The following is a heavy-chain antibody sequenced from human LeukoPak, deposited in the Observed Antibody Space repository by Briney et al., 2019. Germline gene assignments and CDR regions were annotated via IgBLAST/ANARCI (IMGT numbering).Heavy chain of an antibody. CDR2: ISYDGSNK. CDR3: ARHQWRDLLSFGEGYYFGY. CDR1: GFTFSCYA. D-gene: IGHD3-10*01. V-gene: IGHV3-30-3*01. J-gene: IGHJ4*02. Sequence: GGSLRLSCAASGFTFSCYAMHWVRQAPGKGLEWVAVISYDGSNKYYADSVKGRFTISRDNSRNTMYLQMNSLRAEDTAVYYCARHQWRDLLSFGEGYYFGYWGQGTLVTASS.